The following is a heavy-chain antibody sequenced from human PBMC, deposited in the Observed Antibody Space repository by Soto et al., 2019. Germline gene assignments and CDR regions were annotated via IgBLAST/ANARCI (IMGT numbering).Heavy chain of an antibody. V-gene: IGHV1-8*01. Sequence: ASVKVSCKASGYTFTSYDINWVRQATGQGREWMGWMNPNSGNTGDAQKFQGRVTMTRNTSISTAYMELSSLICDETAVYYCASWFRGGYLSINYYYYYGMDVWGQGTTVTVSS. D-gene: IGHD2-21*02. CDR1: GYTFTSYD. CDR2: MNPNSGNT. J-gene: IGHJ6*02. CDR3: ASWFRGGYLSINYYYYYGMDV.